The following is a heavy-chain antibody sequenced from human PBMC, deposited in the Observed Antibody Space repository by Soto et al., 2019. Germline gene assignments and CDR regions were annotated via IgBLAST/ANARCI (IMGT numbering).Heavy chain of an antibody. D-gene: IGHD2-15*01. Sequence: GGSLRLSCAASGFTFSSYAMTWVRQSPGKGLEWVSSISFSDGGTYYADSVKGRLTISRDNSKNTLFLQMNSLRVEDTAVYYCVKDDRILGRRYFDLWGRGTLVTVSS. CDR2: ISFSDGGT. CDR3: VKDDRILGRRYFDL. J-gene: IGHJ2*01. V-gene: IGHV3-23*01. CDR1: GFTFSSYA.